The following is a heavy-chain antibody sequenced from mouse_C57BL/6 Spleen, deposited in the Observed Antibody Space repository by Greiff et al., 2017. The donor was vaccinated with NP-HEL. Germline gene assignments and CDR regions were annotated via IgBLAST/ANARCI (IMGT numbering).Heavy chain of an antibody. D-gene: IGHD2-2*01. Sequence: EVQLQQSGPELVKPGASVKISCKASGYSFTGYYMNWVKQSPEKSLEWIGEINPSTGGTTYNQKFKAKATLTVDKSSSTAYMQLKSLTSEDSAVYYCARREGYGSWYFDVWGTGTTVTVSS. V-gene: IGHV1-42*01. J-gene: IGHJ1*03. CDR1: GYSFTGYY. CDR3: ARREGYGSWYFDV. CDR2: INPSTGGT.